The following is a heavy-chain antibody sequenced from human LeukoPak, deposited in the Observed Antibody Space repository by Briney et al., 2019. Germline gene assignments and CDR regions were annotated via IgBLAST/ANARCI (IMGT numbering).Heavy chain of an antibody. Sequence: GGSLRLSCAASGFTFSSYAMNWVRQAPGKGLQWVSSISGSGGTTYIADSVKGRFTISRDNSKNTLFLEMNSLRVEDTALYYCAKGAVESLDYYFYMEVWGTGTTVTVSS. CDR2: ISGSGGTT. V-gene: IGHV3-23*01. CDR3: AKGAVESLDYYFYMEV. J-gene: IGHJ6*03. CDR1: GFTFSSYA.